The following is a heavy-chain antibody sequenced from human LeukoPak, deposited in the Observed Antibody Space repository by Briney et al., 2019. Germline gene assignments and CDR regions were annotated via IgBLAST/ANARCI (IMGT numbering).Heavy chain of an antibody. CDR1: GYTFTGYY. CDR2: IYPGDSDT. V-gene: IGHV5-51*01. J-gene: IGHJ4*02. D-gene: IGHD2-2*01. CDR3: ARHTVYCSSTSCYGDPLDY. Sequence: KVSCKASGYTFTGYYMHWVRQMPGKGLEWMGIIYPGDSDTRYSPSFQGQVTISANKSISTAYLQWSSLKASDTAMYYCARHTVYCSSTSCYGDPLDYWGQGTLVTVSS.